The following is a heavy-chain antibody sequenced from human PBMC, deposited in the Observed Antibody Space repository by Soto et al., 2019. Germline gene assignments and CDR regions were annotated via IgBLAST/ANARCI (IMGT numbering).Heavy chain of an antibody. CDR3: ARQPYYYYGMDV. CDR2: IYYSGST. V-gene: IGHV4-59*08. CDR1: GGSISSYY. Sequence: SETLSLTCTVSGGSISSYYWSWIRQPPGKGLEWIGYIYYSGSTNYNPSLKSRVTISVDTSKNQFSLKLSSVTAADTAVYYCARQPYYYYGMDVWGQGTTVTVSS. J-gene: IGHJ6*02.